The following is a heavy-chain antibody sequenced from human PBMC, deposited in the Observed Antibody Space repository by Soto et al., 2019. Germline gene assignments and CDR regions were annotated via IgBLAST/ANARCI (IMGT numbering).Heavy chain of an antibody. CDR3: TRAYSSSFAD. J-gene: IGHJ4*02. Sequence: GGSLRLSCVASGFTFIRSNMKWVRQAPGKGLEWVSFISDGSTYIYYADSVKGRFTVSRDNAKNSLYLQMDSLRVEDTAVYYCTRAYSSSFADWGQGTLVTVSS. CDR1: GFTFIRSN. D-gene: IGHD2-2*01. V-gene: IGHV3-21*01. CDR2: ISDGSTYI.